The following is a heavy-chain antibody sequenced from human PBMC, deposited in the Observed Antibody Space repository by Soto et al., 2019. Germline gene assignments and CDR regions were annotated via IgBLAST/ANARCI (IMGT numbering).Heavy chain of an antibody. CDR3: ARDFKAFDAFDI. Sequence: GGSLRLSCAASGFTFSSYSMNWVRQAPGKGLEWVAVIWYDGSNKYYADSVKGRFTISRDNSKNTLYLQMNSLRAEDTAVYYCARDFKAFDAFDIWGQGTMVTVSS. V-gene: IGHV3-33*08. CDR2: IWYDGSNK. CDR1: GFTFSSYS. J-gene: IGHJ3*02.